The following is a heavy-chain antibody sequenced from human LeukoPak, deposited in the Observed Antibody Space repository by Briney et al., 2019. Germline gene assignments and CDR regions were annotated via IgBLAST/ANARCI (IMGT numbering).Heavy chain of an antibody. CDR3: AKALLPYGSSCFEY. CDR2: ISGSGGST. V-gene: IGHV3-23*01. CDR1: GFTFSSYA. J-gene: IGHJ4*02. Sequence: TGGSLRLSCAASGFTFSSYAMSWVRQAPGKGLEWVSAISGSGGSTYYADSVKGRFTISRDNSKNTLYLQMNSLRAEDTAVYYCAKALLPYGSSCFEYWGQGTLVTVSS. D-gene: IGHD6-13*01.